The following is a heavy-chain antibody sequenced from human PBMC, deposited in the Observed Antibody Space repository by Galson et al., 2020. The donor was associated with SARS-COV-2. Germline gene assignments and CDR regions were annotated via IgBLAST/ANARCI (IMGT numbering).Heavy chain of an antibody. Sequence: ASLRLSCAASGFTFSSYDMHWVRQAKGKDLEWVPAIGTAGDPYYPGSVKGRFTISRENAKNPLYLQMNSLRDGDTAVYYCARGCYGAGIVCAFDIWGQGTMVTVSS. J-gene: IGHJ3*02. CDR2: IGTAGDP. CDR3: ARGCYGAGIVCAFDI. V-gene: IGHV3-13*05. D-gene: IGHD3-10*01. CDR1: GFTFSSYD.